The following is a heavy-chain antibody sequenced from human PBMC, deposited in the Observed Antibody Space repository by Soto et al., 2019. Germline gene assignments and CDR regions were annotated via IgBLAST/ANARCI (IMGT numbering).Heavy chain of an antibody. J-gene: IGHJ5*02. CDR1: GLTFSSYW. V-gene: IGHV3-7*03. CDR2: IKPDGSEK. D-gene: IGHD3-3*01. Sequence: EGQLVESGGGLVQPGGSLRLSCEASGLTFSSYWMTWVRQAPGKGLEWVADIKPDGSEKYYVDSVEGRFTISRDNAKNSIYMEVNSRRVEDTAVYYCARSITTLGVVTISDDNWFDPWGQGTPVTVSS. CDR3: ARSITTLGVVTISDDNWFDP.